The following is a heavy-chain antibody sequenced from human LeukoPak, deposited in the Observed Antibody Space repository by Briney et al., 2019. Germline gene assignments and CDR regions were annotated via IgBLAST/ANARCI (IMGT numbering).Heavy chain of an antibody. V-gene: IGHV1-8*01. D-gene: IGHD6-6*01. CDR2: MNPNSGNT. Sequence: ASVKVSCKASGYTFTSYDINWVRQATGQGLEWMGWMNPNSGNTGYAQKFQGRVTMTRNTSISTAYMELRSLRSEDTAVYYCARGQYSSSSWFGYYYYYMDVWGKGTTVTVSS. J-gene: IGHJ6*03. CDR1: GYTFTSYD. CDR3: ARGQYSSSSWFGYYYYYMDV.